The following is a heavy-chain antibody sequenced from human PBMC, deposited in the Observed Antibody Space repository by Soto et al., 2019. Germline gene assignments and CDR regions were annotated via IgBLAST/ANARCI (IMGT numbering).Heavy chain of an antibody. CDR2: MNPNSGNT. J-gene: IGHJ6*03. CDR1: GYTFTSYD. Sequence: ASVKVSCKASGYTFTSYDINWVRQATGQGLEWMGWMNPNSGNTGYAQKFQGRVTMTRNTSISTAYMELSSLRSEDTAVYYCARAKRGYCSSTSCYGPPSGFDYYYYYMDVWGKGTTVTVSS. V-gene: IGHV1-8*01. D-gene: IGHD2-2*01. CDR3: ARAKRGYCSSTSCYGPPSGFDYYYYYMDV.